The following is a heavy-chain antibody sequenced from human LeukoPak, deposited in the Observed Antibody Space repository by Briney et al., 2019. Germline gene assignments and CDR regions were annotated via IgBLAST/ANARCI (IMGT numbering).Heavy chain of an antibody. V-gene: IGHV1-18*01. Sequence: ASVKVSCKASGYTFTSYGISWVRQAPGQGLEWMGWISAHTGTTNYAQKFQGRVTMAIDTSTSTAFMELRSLRSDDTAVYYCARMARIWFGESWYNWFDPWGQGTLVTVSS. CDR3: ARMARIWFGESWYNWFDP. CDR1: GYTFTSYG. CDR2: ISAHTGTT. J-gene: IGHJ5*02. D-gene: IGHD3-10*01.